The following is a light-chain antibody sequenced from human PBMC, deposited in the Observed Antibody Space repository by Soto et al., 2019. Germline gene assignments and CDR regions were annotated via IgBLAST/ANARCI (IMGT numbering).Light chain of an antibody. Sequence: QSALTQPRSVSGSPGQSVTFSCTGTSGDIGAYNYVSWYQSHPGKAPKMIIYDVNKRPSGVPDRFSGSKSGNTASLTISWLQAEDEADYYCCSYAHTSRVFGGGTK. V-gene: IGLV2-11*01. CDR3: CSYAHTSRV. J-gene: IGLJ3*02. CDR2: DVN. CDR1: SGDIGAYNY.